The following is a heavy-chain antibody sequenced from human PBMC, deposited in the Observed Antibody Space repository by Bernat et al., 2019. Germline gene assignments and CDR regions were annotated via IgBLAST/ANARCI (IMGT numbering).Heavy chain of an antibody. Sequence: EVQLVESGGGLVQPGGSLRLSCAASGFTFSSYWMSWVRQAPGKGLEWVANRKQDGSEKYYVDSVKGRFTISRDKAKNSLYLQMNSLRAEDTAVYYCARDRGYNWNYGSTFDIWGQGTMVTVSS. CDR2: RKQDGSEK. V-gene: IGHV3-7*03. D-gene: IGHD1-7*01. J-gene: IGHJ3*02. CDR1: GFTFSSYW. CDR3: ARDRGYNWNYGSTFDI.